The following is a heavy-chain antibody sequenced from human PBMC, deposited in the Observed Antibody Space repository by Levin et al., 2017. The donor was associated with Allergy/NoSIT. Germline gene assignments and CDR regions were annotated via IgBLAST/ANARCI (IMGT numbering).Heavy chain of an antibody. CDR2: ISKDGSNK. CDR1: GFTFSSYG. Sequence: PGGSLRLSCAASGFTFSSYGMHWVRQAPGKGLEWVAVISKDGSNKYYADSVKGRFTISRDNSKNTLYLQMNSLRAEETAVYYCAKDPGYCTTTRCYFYDYWGQGTLVTVSS. V-gene: IGHV3-30*18. CDR3: AKDPGYCTTTRCYFYDY. D-gene: IGHD2-2*01. J-gene: IGHJ4*02.